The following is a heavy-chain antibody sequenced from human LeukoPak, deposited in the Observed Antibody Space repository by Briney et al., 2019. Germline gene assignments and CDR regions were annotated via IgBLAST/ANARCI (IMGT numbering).Heavy chain of an antibody. CDR1: GGSISSYY. J-gene: IGHJ4*02. D-gene: IGHD1-26*01. CDR2: IYYSGSS. CDR3: ARGGSPVPLY. Sequence: SETLSLTCIVSGGSISSYYWSWIRQPPGKGLEWIGYIYYSGSSNYNPSLKSRVTLSVDTSKNQFSLKLSSVTAADTAVYYCARGGSPVPLYWGQGTLVTVSS. V-gene: IGHV4-59*01.